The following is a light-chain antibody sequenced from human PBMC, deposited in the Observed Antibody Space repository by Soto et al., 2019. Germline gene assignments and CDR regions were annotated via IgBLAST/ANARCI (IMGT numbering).Light chain of an antibody. Sequence: EIVVTQSPATLSVSPGERATLSCRASQSVGNNFAWYQQKPGQAPRLLISATSTRATGVPARFSGSGSGTEFTLTISSLQSEDFAVYYCLQYSDWPLTFGGGTKVEIE. CDR1: QSVGNN. J-gene: IGKJ4*01. CDR2: ATS. V-gene: IGKV3-15*01. CDR3: LQYSDWPLT.